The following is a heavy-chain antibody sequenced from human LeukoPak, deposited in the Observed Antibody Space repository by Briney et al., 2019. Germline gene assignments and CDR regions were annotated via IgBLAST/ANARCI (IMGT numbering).Heavy chain of an antibody. CDR1: GGSINTYY. V-gene: IGHV4-59*01. CDR2: TYYSGTT. CDR3: ARDFLPPHYTATIRPDWYFDL. J-gene: IGHJ2*01. D-gene: IGHD5-12*01. Sequence: SETLSLTCTVSGGSINTYYWSWIRQPPGEGLEWIGNTYYSGTTSYNPSLESRVIISVDTSKNQFSLKLSSVTAADTAVYYCARDFLPPHYTATIRPDWYFDLWGRGTLVTVSS.